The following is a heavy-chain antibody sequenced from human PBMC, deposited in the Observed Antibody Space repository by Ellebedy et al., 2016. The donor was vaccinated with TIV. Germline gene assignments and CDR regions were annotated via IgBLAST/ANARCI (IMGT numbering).Heavy chain of an antibody. D-gene: IGHD6-6*01. Sequence: GESLKISCAASGFTFRSYWLSWVRQAPGKGLEWVANIKQDGSEKYYVDSVRGRFTISRDNAKNSVHLQMNSLRAEDTAVYYCARGLRLAARPSDRFDSWGQGTLVTVSS. CDR3: ARGLRLAARPSDRFDS. V-gene: IGHV3-7*01. CDR1: GFTFRSYW. CDR2: IKQDGSEK. J-gene: IGHJ4*02.